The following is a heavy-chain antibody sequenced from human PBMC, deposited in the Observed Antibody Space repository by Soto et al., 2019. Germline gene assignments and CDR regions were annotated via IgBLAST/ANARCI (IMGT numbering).Heavy chain of an antibody. V-gene: IGHV1-69*02. D-gene: IGHD5-12*01. Sequence: SVKVSCKASGGTFSSYTISWVRQAPGQGLEWMGRIIPILGIANYAQKFQGRVTITADKSTSTAYTELSSLRSEDTAVYYCARKDSGYDRRSNYDYWGQGTLVTVSA. CDR3: ARKDSGYDRRSNYDY. J-gene: IGHJ4*02. CDR2: IIPILGIA. CDR1: GGTFSSYT.